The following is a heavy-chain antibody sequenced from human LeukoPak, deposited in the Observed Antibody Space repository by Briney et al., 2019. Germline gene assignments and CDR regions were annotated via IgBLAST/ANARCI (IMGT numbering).Heavy chain of an antibody. CDR1: GYSFTSYW. D-gene: IGHD3-9*01. Sequence: GESLKISCKGSGYSFTSYWISWVRQMPGKGLERMGRIDPSDSYTNYSPSFQGHVTISADKSVSTAYLQWSSLKASDTAMYYCARLAYYDILTGYDYWGQGTLVTVSS. J-gene: IGHJ4*02. V-gene: IGHV5-10-1*01. CDR3: ARLAYYDILTGYDY. CDR2: IDPSDSYT.